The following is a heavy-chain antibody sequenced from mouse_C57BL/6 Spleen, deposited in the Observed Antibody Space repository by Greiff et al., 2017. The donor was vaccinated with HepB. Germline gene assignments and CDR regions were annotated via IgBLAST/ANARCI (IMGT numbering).Heavy chain of an antibody. Sequence: EVQLQQSGPELVKPGASVKISCKASGYTFTDYYMNWVKQSHGKSLEWIGDINPNNGGTSYTQKFKGKATLTVDKSSSTAYMELRSLTSEDSAVYYCARREGRDSSGLFAYWGQGTLVTVSA. V-gene: IGHV1-26*01. CDR3: ARREGRDSSGLFAY. CDR2: INPNNGGT. J-gene: IGHJ3*01. CDR1: GYTFTDYY. D-gene: IGHD3-2*02.